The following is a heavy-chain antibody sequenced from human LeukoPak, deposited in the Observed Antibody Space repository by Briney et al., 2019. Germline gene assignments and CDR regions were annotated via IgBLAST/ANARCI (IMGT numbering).Heavy chain of an antibody. CDR1: GFTFSSYW. Sequence: PGGSLRLSCAASGFTFSSYWMSWVRQAPGKGLEWVANIKQDGSEKYYADSVKGRFTISRDNAKNSLYLQMNSLRAEDTALYYCAKDIGDYYDSSGYWGALDYWGQGTLVTVSS. V-gene: IGHV3-7*03. CDR2: IKQDGSEK. D-gene: IGHD3-22*01. J-gene: IGHJ4*02. CDR3: AKDIGDYYDSSGYWGALDY.